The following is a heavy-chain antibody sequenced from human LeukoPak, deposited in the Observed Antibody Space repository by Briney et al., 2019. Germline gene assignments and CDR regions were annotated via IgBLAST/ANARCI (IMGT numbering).Heavy chain of an antibody. CDR1: GFTFSSYE. Sequence: GGSLRLSCAASGFTFSSYEMNWVRQAPGKGLEWVSYISTSGDTVNHADSVKGRFTIPRDDARNSLYLQMKSLRVEDTAVYYCARGFNPNYWGQEPWSPSPQ. V-gene: IGHV3-48*03. CDR2: ISTSGDTV. D-gene: IGHD3-10*01. J-gene: IGHJ4*01. CDR3: ARGFNPNY.